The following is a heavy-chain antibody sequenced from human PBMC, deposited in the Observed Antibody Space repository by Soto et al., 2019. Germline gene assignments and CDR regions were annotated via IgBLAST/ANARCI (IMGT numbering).Heavy chain of an antibody. Sequence: QVQLVESGAEVKQPGCSVKVSCKASGGTFSSYAISWVRQAPGQGLEWMGGIIPIFGTANYAQKFQGRVTITADESTSTAYMELSSLRSEDTAVYYCARGRGSYYAISSDYWGQGTLVTVSS. CDR3: ARGRGSYYAISSDY. J-gene: IGHJ4*02. D-gene: IGHD1-26*01. CDR2: IIPIFGTA. V-gene: IGHV1-69*01. CDR1: GGTFSSYA.